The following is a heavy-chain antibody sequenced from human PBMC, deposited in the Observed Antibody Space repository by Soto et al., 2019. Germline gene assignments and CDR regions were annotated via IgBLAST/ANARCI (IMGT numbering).Heavy chain of an antibody. CDR1: GYTFTSYG. Sequence: GASVKVSCKASGYTFTSYGISWVRQAPGQGLEWMGWISAYNGNTNYAQKLQGRVTMTTDTSTSTAYMEPRSLRSDDTAVYYCARDQGYDILTGYYFGYWGQGTLVTVSS. V-gene: IGHV1-18*04. CDR2: ISAYNGNT. J-gene: IGHJ4*02. CDR3: ARDQGYDILTGYYFGY. D-gene: IGHD3-9*01.